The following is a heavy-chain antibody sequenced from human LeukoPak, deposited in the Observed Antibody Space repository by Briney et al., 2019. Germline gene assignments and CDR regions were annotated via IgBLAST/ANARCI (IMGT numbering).Heavy chain of an antibody. D-gene: IGHD2-8*02. CDR2: IWTDGNFE. Sequence: PGGSLRLSCAASGFTVSSNYMSWVRQAPGKGLEWVAVIWTDGNFEYYADSVKGRFTISRDNSKNTLYLQMNSLRAEDTAVYYCARDIWSADYWGQGTLVTVSS. CDR3: ARDIWSADY. CDR1: GFTVSSNY. V-gene: IGHV3-33*08. J-gene: IGHJ4*02.